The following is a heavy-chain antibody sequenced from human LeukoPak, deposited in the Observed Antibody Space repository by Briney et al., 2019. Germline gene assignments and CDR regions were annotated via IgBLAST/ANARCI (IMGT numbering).Heavy chain of an antibody. D-gene: IGHD3-3*01. CDR3: ARGLEWLTRRHTWFDP. V-gene: IGHV1-46*01. CDR1: GYTFTTYY. J-gene: IGHJ5*02. CDR2: INPSGGST. Sequence: GAAVKVSCKASGYTFTTYYVHWGRQAPGQGLEWMGIINPSGGSTTYAQKFRGRLTMTRDMSTSTVYIELSSLRSEDTAVYYCARGLEWLTRRHTWFDPWGQGTLVTVSS.